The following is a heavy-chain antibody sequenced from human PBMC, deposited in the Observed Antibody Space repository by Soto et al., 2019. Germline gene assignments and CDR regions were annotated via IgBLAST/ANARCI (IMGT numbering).Heavy chain of an antibody. CDR1: GYTFTSYA. D-gene: IGHD6-19*01. Sequence: QVQLVQSGAEEKKPGASVKVSCKASGYTFTSYAMHWVRQAPGQRIEWMGWINAGNGNTKYSQKFQGRVTITRDTSASTAYMALSSLRSEATARYYCARVGGWYAPDYWGQGTLVTVSS. J-gene: IGHJ4*02. CDR2: INAGNGNT. CDR3: ARVGGWYAPDY. V-gene: IGHV1-3*05.